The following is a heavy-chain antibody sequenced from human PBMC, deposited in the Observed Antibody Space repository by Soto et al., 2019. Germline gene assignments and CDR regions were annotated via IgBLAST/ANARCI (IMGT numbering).Heavy chain of an antibody. CDR3: ARQGRELAFDY. D-gene: IGHD3-10*01. J-gene: IGHJ4*02. CDR2: IYYSGST. CDR1: GDSISGYY. V-gene: IGHV4-59*08. Sequence: TSETLSLTCTVSGDSISGYYCSWIRQPPGKGLEWIGYIYYSGSTNYNPSLKSRVTISVDTSKNQFSLKLSSVTAADTAMYYCARQGRELAFDYWGQGTLVTVSS.